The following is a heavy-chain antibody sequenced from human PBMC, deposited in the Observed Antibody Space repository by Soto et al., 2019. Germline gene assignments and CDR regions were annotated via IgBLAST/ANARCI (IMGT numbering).Heavy chain of an antibody. V-gene: IGHV3-23*01. J-gene: IGHJ4*02. CDR2: IGGSGGST. CDR3: AKAGRVEVAGTYYFDY. CDR1: GFTFSSYA. Sequence: SLRLSCAASGFTFSSYAMSWVRQAPGKGLEWVSVIGGSGGSTYYADSVKGRFTTSRDNSKNTLYLQMNSLRVEDTAVYYCAKAGRVEVAGTYYFDYWGQGTLVTVSS. D-gene: IGHD6-19*01.